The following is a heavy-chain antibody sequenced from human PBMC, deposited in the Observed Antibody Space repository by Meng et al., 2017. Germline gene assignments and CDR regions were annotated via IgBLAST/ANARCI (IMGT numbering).Heavy chain of an antibody. V-gene: IGHV3-23*01. Sequence: SCAASGFTFSSYAMSWVRQAPGKGLEWVSAISGSGGSTYYADSVKGRFTISRDNSKNTLYLQMNSLRAEDTAVYYCAKKGGVVVPAAMDDYWGQGTLVTVSS. CDR1: GFTFSSYA. D-gene: IGHD2-2*01. CDR3: AKKGGVVVPAAMDDY. J-gene: IGHJ4*02. CDR2: ISGSGGST.